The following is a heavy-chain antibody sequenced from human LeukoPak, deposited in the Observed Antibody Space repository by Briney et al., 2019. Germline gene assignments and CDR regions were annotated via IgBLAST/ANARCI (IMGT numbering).Heavy chain of an antibody. CDR1: GGTFSSYA. Sequence: ASVKVSCKASGGTFSSYAISWVRQAPGQGLEWMGRIIPIFGTANYAQKFQGRVTITTDESTSTAYMELGSLRSEDTAVYYCARDLPYLDSSGYDHRRWFDPWGQGTLVTVSS. CDR2: IIPIFGTA. D-gene: IGHD3-22*01. J-gene: IGHJ5*02. CDR3: ARDLPYLDSSGYDHRRWFDP. V-gene: IGHV1-69*05.